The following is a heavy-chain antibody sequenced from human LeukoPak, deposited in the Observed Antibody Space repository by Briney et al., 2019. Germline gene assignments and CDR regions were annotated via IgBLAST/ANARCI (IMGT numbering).Heavy chain of an antibody. CDR2: INYNGVYI. D-gene: IGHD5-24*01. CDR3: ARIGPGRDGSNSFDQ. CDR1: GLTFSSYD. Sequence: GGSLRLSCAASGLTFSSYDMTWVRQAPGKGLEYVSSINYNGVYIFSADSVKGRFTISRDNVKNSLYLEMNSLRVEDTAFYYCARIGPGRDGSNSFDQWGQGTLVIVSS. J-gene: IGHJ4*02. V-gene: IGHV3-21*01.